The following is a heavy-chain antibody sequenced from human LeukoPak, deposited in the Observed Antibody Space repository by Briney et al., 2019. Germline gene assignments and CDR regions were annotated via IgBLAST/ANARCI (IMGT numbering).Heavy chain of an antibody. V-gene: IGHV4-39*07. J-gene: IGHJ1*01. CDR2: IYYTGST. Sequence: SETLSLTCIVSGGSISSSGHYWGWIRQPPEKGLEWIGSIYYTGSTYYNPSLKSRVTISVDTSKNQFSLKLSSVTAADTAVYYCARAYSSSWYYPEYFQHWGQGTLVTVSS. D-gene: IGHD6-13*01. CDR1: GGSISSSGHY. CDR3: ARAYSSSWYYPEYFQH.